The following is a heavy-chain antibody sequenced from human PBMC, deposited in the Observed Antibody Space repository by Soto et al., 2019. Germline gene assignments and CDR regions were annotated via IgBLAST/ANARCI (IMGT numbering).Heavy chain of an antibody. CDR1: GFSFDTYN. D-gene: IGHD5-12*01. CDR3: ARDAEGHSAYVSAFDI. V-gene: IGHV3-48*01. J-gene: IGHJ3*02. CDR2: ISGSSETM. Sequence: GGSLRLSCAASGFSFDTYNMNWVRQAPGKGLEWVSYISGSSETMYYADSVKGRFAISRDNAKKSLFLQMSSLRAEDTALYYCARDAEGHSAYVSAFDIWGQGTMVTVSS.